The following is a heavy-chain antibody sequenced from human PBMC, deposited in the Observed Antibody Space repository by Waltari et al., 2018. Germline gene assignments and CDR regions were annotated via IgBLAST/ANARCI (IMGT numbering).Heavy chain of an antibody. J-gene: IGHJ4*02. Sequence: EVQLVESGGGLVQPGRSLRLSCTASGFTFGDRTMSWFRQVPGKGLEWVGFITSKTYGGTTEYAASVKGRFTISRDDSKSIAYLQMNSLKTEDTAVYYCTRGTMTTVTTFDYWGQGTLVTVSS. CDR2: ITSKTYGGTT. V-gene: IGHV3-49*03. CDR1: GFTFGDRT. D-gene: IGHD4-17*01. CDR3: TRGTMTTVTTFDY.